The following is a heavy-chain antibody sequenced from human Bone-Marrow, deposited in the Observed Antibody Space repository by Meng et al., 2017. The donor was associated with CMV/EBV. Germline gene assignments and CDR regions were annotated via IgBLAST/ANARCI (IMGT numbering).Heavy chain of an antibody. D-gene: IGHD2-2*01. V-gene: IGHV1-18*01. Sequence: ASVKVSCKASGYTFTSYGISWVRQAPGQGLEWMGWISAYNGNTNYAQKLQGRVTMTTDTSTSTAYMELRSLRSDDTAVYYCARGPDSYCSSTSCLWADLDYWGQGTLVPVSS. CDR2: ISAYNGNT. J-gene: IGHJ4*02. CDR3: ARGPDSYCSSTSCLWADLDY. CDR1: GYTFTSYG.